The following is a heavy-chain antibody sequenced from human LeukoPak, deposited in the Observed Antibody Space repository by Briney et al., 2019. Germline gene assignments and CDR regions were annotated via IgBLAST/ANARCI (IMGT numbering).Heavy chain of an antibody. CDR3: ARAAGSGSYYYYYYYYMDV. CDR2: IYYSGST. Sequence: SETLSLTCTVSGGSISSSSYYWGWIRQPPGKGLEWIGSIYYSGSTYYNPSLKSRVTISVDTSKNQFSLKLSSVTAADTAVYYCARAAGSGSYYYYYYYYMDVWGKGTTVTVSS. V-gene: IGHV4-39*07. J-gene: IGHJ6*03. D-gene: IGHD3-10*01. CDR1: GGSISSSSYY.